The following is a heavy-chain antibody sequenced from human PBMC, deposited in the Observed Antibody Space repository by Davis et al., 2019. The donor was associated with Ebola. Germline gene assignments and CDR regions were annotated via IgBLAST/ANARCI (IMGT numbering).Heavy chain of an antibody. V-gene: IGHV3-49*03. CDR1: GFTFSDYY. Sequence: GGSLRLSCAASGFTFSDYYMSWFRQAPGKGLEWVGFIRSKAYGGTTEYAASVKGRFTISRDDSKSIAYLQMNSLKTEDTAVYYCTRYGDYVRYYYYGMDVWGQGTTVTVSS. D-gene: IGHD4-17*01. CDR3: TRYGDYVRYYYYGMDV. CDR2: IRSKAYGGTT. J-gene: IGHJ6*02.